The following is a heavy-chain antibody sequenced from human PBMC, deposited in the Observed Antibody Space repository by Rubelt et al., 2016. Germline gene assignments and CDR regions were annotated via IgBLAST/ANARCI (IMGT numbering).Heavy chain of an antibody. D-gene: IGHD4-17*01. J-gene: IGHJ4*02. CDR1: GGSISSSSYY. V-gene: IGHV4-39*07. CDR2: IYYSGST. Sequence: QLQLQESGPGLVKPSETLSLTCTVSGGSISSSSYYWGWIRQPPGKGLEWIGCIYYSGSTYYNPSLRGRVTISVAKSKNQLPLKLSAGTAADTALYYCARVRAEDDGDYGRYFDYWGQGTLVTVSS. CDR3: ARVRAEDDGDYGRYFDY.